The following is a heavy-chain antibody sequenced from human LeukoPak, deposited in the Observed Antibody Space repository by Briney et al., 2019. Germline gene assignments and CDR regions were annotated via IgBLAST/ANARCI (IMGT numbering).Heavy chain of an antibody. Sequence: SETLSLTCTASGVSISSYYWSWIRQSPEKGLEWIGSIHYSGSSEQNPSLKSRATISVDTYKNQFSLKLSSVPAADTAVYYCARFKRADGWSYFDYWGQGTLVTVSS. CDR3: ARFKRADGWSYFDY. CDR1: GVSISSYY. J-gene: IGHJ4*02. CDR2: IHYSGSS. D-gene: IGHD6-19*01. V-gene: IGHV4-59*01.